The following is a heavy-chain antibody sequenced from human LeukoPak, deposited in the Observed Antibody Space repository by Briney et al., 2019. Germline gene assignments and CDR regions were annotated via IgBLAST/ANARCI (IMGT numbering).Heavy chain of an antibody. D-gene: IGHD3-3*01. V-gene: IGHV4-61*02. CDR3: ARAGTSRYDFWSGYSDYYYYYMDV. CDR2: IYTSEST. CDR1: GGSISSSNYY. J-gene: IGHJ6*03. Sequence: SETLSLTCSVSGGSISSSNYYWSWIRQPAGKGLEWIGRIYTSESTNYNPSLKSRVTISVDTSKNQFSLKLSSVTAADTAVYYCARAGTSRYDFWSGYSDYYYYYMDVWGKETTVTVSS.